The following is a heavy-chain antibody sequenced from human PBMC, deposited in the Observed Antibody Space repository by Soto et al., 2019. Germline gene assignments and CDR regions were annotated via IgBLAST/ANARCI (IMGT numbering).Heavy chain of an antibody. V-gene: IGHV1-8*01. CDR2: MNPNSGNT. J-gene: IGHJ4*02. Sequence: QVQLVQSGAEVKKPGASVKVSCKASGYTFTNYDINWVRQATGQGLEWMGWMNPNSGNTGSAQKFQGRITMTRDTSTGTAYMALTSLRYEDTAVYYCARVWGTIDYWGQGTLVTVSS. CDR3: ARVWGTIDY. CDR1: GYTFTNYD. D-gene: IGHD3-16*01.